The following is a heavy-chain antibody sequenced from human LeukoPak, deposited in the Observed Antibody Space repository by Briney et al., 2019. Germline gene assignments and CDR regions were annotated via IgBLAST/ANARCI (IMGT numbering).Heavy chain of an antibody. D-gene: IGHD1-26*01. J-gene: IGHJ4*02. CDR1: EYIFRFYW. CDR3: ASGIYYFDY. V-gene: IGHV3-7*02. Sequence: GGSLRLSCAAYEYIFRFYWMTWVRQAPGKGLEWVANIKEDGSEKYYVDSVKGRFTISRDNAKNSLYLQMNSLRAEDTAVYYCASGIYYFDYWGQGTLVTVSS. CDR2: IKEDGSEK.